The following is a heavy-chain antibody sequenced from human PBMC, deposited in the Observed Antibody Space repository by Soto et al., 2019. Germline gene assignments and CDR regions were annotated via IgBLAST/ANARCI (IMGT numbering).Heavy chain of an antibody. D-gene: IGHD6-13*01. CDR1: GFTFSGYA. J-gene: IGHJ5*02. CDR2: IGSGSP. CDR3: AQDLGSSWYHYNSFAP. V-gene: IGHV3-23*01. Sequence: EVQLLESGGGLVQPGGSLRLSCAASGFTFSGYAMSWVRQAPGKGLEWVSAIGSGSPFYADSVKGRFTISRDNANSMLYLQMNSLIADDTAVYFCAQDLGSSWYHYNSFAPGGQGTLVTVSS.